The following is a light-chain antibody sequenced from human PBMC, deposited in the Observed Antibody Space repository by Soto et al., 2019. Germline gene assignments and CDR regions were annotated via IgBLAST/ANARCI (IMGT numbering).Light chain of an antibody. CDR2: ANN. V-gene: IGLV1-40*01. Sequence: QSVLTQPPSVSGAPGQRVTMSCTWSSSNIGAGYDVHWYQQFPGTAPRLLIYANNNRPSGVPDRFSGSKSGTSASLAITGLQADDEAEYYCQSYDFGLSAHNYVFGTGTKVTVL. CDR3: QSYDFGLSAHNYV. CDR1: SSNIGAGYD. J-gene: IGLJ1*01.